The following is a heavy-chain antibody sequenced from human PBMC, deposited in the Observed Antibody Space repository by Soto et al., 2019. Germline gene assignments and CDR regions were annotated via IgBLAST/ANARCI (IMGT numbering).Heavy chain of an antibody. D-gene: IGHD2-2*01. J-gene: IGHJ6*03. CDR3: ASTNIVVIPGARMDV. CDR1: GFTFSSYA. V-gene: IGHV3-23*01. Sequence: GGSLRLSCAASGFTFSSYAMSWVRQAPGKGLEWVSAISGSGGSSYYADSVKGRFTISRDNSKNTLYLQMNSLRAEDTAVYYCASTNIVVIPGARMDVWGKGTTVTVSS. CDR2: ISGSGGSS.